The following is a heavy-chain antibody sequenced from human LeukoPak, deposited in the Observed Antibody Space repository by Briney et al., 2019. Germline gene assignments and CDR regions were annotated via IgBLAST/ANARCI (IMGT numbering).Heavy chain of an antibody. CDR1: RFSISSGYY. D-gene: IGHD2-15*01. CDR3: TRGTLHLDT. V-gene: IGHV4-38-2*01. CDR2: ISHSGNT. J-gene: IGHJ5*02. Sequence: PSETLSLTCAVSRFSISSGYYGGWIRQPPGKGLEWVATISHSGNTYFNPSLQSRLTVSLDTSKNQFSLNVTSVKAADTAMYYCTRGTLHLDTWGQGTLVIVSS.